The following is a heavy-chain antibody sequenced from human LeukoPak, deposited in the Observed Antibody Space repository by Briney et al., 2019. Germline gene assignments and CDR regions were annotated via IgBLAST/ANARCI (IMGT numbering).Heavy chain of an antibody. Sequence: PSETLPLTCTVSGYSISSGYYWSWIRQPPGKGLEWIGEINHSGSTNYNPSLKSRVTISVDTSKNQFSLKLSSVTAADTAVYYCARGVGAVTARGDWFDPWSQGTLVTVSS. J-gene: IGHJ5*02. D-gene: IGHD4-17*01. V-gene: IGHV4-38-2*02. CDR3: ARGVGAVTARGDWFDP. CDR2: INHSGST. CDR1: GYSISSGYY.